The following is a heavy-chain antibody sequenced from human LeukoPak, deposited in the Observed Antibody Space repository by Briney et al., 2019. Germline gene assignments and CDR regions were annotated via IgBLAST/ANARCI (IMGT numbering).Heavy chain of an antibody. J-gene: IGHJ4*02. D-gene: IGHD1-20*01. CDR1: GDSVSRNTAA. CDR3: ATGYNYAFAY. Sequence: SQTLSLTCAISGDSVSRNTAAWNWIRQSPSRGLEWLGRTYYRSKWYNDYALSVKSLITINPDTSKNQFSLRLNSVTPEDTAVYYCATGYNYAFAYWGQGTLVTVSS. CDR2: TYYRSKWYN. V-gene: IGHV6-1*01.